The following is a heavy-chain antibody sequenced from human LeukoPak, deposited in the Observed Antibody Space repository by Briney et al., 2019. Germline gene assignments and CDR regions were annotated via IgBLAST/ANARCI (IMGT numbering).Heavy chain of an antibody. Sequence: SVKASCKASGGTFSSYAISWVRQAPGQGLEWMGRIIPILGIANYAQKFQGRVTITADKSTSTAYMELSSLGSEDTAVYYCARDYYDSSGYFSFDPWGQGTLVTVSS. J-gene: IGHJ5*02. CDR1: GGTFSSYA. CDR3: ARDYYDSSGYFSFDP. V-gene: IGHV1-69*04. CDR2: IIPILGIA. D-gene: IGHD3-22*01.